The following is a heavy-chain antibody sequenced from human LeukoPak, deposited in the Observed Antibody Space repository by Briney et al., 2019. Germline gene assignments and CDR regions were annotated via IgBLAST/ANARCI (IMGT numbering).Heavy chain of an antibody. CDR1: GYTFTSNY. D-gene: IGHD5-24*01. Sequence: ASVNVSCKAFGYTFTSNYMHCVRQAPGQGPEWMGVISPSGGSTTYAQKFQGRVTLTRDMSTSTDYLELSSLRSEDTAVYYCARDNSVRDEAWWFNPWGQGTLVTVSS. CDR3: ARDNSVRDEAWWFNP. CDR2: ISPSGGST. V-gene: IGHV1-46*01. J-gene: IGHJ5*02.